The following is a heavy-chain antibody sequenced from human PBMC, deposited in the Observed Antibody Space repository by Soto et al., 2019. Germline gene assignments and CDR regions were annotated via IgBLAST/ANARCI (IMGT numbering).Heavy chain of an antibody. CDR1: GFNCSGYA. D-gene: IGHD4-4*01. V-gene: IGHV3-23*01. CDR2: ISGSGGFT. J-gene: IGHJ6*03. CDR3: AKVVTSAYYYYMDV. Sequence: EVQLLESGGGLVQPGGSLRLSCAASGFNCSGYAMTWVRQAPGKGLAWVSRISGSGGFTYYADSVKGRFTISRDNSKNTLYLQMNSLRAEDTAVYYCAKVVTSAYYYYMDVWGKGTTVTVSS.